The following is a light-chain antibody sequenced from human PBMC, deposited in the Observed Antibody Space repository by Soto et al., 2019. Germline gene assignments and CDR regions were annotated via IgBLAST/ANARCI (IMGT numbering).Light chain of an antibody. V-gene: IGKV3D-11*03. CDR1: QYINTR. J-gene: IGKJ5*01. CDR3: KQRSDWRIT. Sequence: DIVLKQSPVTLSSFPADRVNLYCRASQYINTRLAWYQHRPGQAPRLLIYQASLRAAGIPARFSGSGSGTDFTLTISSLEPEEFAVYYCKQRSDWRITVGQGKRLEIK. CDR2: QAS.